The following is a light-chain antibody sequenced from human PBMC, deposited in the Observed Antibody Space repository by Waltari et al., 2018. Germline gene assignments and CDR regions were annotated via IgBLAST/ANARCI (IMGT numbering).Light chain of an antibody. CDR2: ATS. J-gene: IGKJ1*01. V-gene: IGKV1-17*01. CDR1: QGIRDD. Sequence: DIQMTQSPSSLSASVGDTVTITCRASQGIRDDLGWFQQKPGKAPNRLIFATSGLQSGVPSRFSGSGSGTEFTLTITSLQPEDFGSYYCLQYYTYPWTFGQGTKVEVK. CDR3: LQYYTYPWT.